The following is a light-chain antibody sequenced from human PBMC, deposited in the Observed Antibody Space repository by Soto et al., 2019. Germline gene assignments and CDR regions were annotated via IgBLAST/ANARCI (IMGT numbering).Light chain of an antibody. CDR2: AAS. V-gene: IGKV1-6*01. CDR3: LQDYNYPWT. Sequence: AIQMTQSPSSLSASVGDRITIPCRASQGIGNDLGWYPQAPGKAPKLLIYAASSLESGVPSRCRGRGAGTDCTRTISSLQPADVPTDYCLQDYNYPWTFGQGTQVDIK. J-gene: IGKJ1*01. CDR1: QGIGND.